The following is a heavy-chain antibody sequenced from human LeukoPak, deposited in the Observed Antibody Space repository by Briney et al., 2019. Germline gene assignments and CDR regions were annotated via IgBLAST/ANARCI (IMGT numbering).Heavy chain of an antibody. CDR3: ARSRHYYDSSGSWYLDL. CDR1: GGTFSSYA. Sequence: GASVKVSCKVSGGTFSSYAISWVRQAPGQGLEWMGRIIPIFGIANYAQKFQGRVTITADKSTSTAYMELSSLRSEDTAVYYCARSRHYYDSSGSWYLDLWGRGTLVTVSS. J-gene: IGHJ2*01. CDR2: IIPIFGIA. D-gene: IGHD3-22*01. V-gene: IGHV1-69*04.